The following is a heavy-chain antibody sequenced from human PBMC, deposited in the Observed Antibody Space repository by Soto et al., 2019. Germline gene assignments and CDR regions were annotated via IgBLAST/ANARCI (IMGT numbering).Heavy chain of an antibody. CDR3: ARRGCSGGSCSFDY. CDR2: IYYSGST. D-gene: IGHD2-15*01. Sequence: KASETLSLTCTVSGGSISSYYWSWIRQPPGKGLEWIGYIYYSGSTNYNPSLKSRVTISVDTSKNQFSLKLSSVTAADTAVYYCARRGCSGGSCSFDYWGQGTLVTVSS. V-gene: IGHV4-59*08. J-gene: IGHJ4*02. CDR1: GGSISSYY.